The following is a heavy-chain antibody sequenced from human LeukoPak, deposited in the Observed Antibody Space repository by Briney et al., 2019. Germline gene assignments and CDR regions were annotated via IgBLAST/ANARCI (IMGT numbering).Heavy chain of an antibody. J-gene: IGHJ6*02. CDR3: ARLSNWNLYYYYYYGMDV. CDR2: ISSSGSTI. D-gene: IGHD1-20*01. V-gene: IGHV3-48*03. Sequence: GGSLRLSCAASGFTFSSYVMNWVRQAPGKGLEWVSYISSSGSTIYYADSVKGRFTISRDNAKNSLYLQMNSLRAEDTAVYYCARLSNWNLYYYYYYGMDVWGQGTTVTVSS. CDR1: GFTFSSYV.